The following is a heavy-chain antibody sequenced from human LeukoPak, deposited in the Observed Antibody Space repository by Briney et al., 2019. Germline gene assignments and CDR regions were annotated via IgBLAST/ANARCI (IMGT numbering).Heavy chain of an antibody. V-gene: IGHV1-69*05. D-gene: IGHD6-6*01. CDR2: IIPIFGTA. CDR3: ARESGSSSLEYYFDY. Sequence: ASVKVSCKASGGTFSSYAISWVRQAPGQGLEWMGGIIPIFGTANYAQKFQGRVTITTDESTSTAYMELSSLRSEDTAVYYCARESGSSSLEYYFDYWGQGTLVTVSS. J-gene: IGHJ4*02. CDR1: GGTFSSYA.